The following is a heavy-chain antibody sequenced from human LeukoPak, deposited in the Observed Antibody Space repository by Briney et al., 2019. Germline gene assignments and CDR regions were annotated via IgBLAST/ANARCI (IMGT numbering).Heavy chain of an antibody. V-gene: IGHV4-39*07. CDR2: IYYSGST. CDR3: ARDHSEQWREGDELIYGMDV. J-gene: IGHJ6*02. CDR1: GGSISSSSYY. D-gene: IGHD6-19*01. Sequence: PSETLSLTCTVSGGSISSSSYYWGWIRQPPGKGLEWIGSIYYSGSTYYNPSLKSRVTISVDTSKNQFSLKLSSVTAADTAVYYCARDHSEQWREGDELIYGMDVWGQGTTVTVSS.